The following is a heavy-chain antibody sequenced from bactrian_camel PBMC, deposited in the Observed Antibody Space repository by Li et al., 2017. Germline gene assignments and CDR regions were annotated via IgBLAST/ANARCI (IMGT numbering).Heavy chain of an antibody. CDR3: AKLYYGSSQYESSY. CDR1: GFTFSNSD. J-gene: IGHJ4*01. V-gene: IGHV3S40*01. D-gene: IGHD3*01. CDR2: LGSSGPGT. Sequence: EVQLVESGGDLVQSGGSLRLSCAASGFTFSNSDMTWVRQAPGKGLEWVSTVLGSSGPGTYYADPLKGRFTISRDNAKKMLYLQLNSLNAEDTAMYYCAKLYYGSSQYESSYWGQGTQVTVS.